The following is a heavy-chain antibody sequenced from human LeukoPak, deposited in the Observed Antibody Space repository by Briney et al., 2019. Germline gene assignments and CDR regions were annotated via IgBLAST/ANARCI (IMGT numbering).Heavy chain of an antibody. CDR3: ARDPNSAL. CDR1: GGSISSDEYY. V-gene: IGHV4-31*03. Sequence: SETLSLTCTVSGGSISSDEYYWSWIRQHPGKGLEWIGYIHYSGSTYYNPSLKSRLTISVDTSKNQFSLKLSSVTAADTAVYYCARDPNSALWGQGTLVTVSS. CDR2: IHYSGST. J-gene: IGHJ4*02. D-gene: IGHD4-23*01.